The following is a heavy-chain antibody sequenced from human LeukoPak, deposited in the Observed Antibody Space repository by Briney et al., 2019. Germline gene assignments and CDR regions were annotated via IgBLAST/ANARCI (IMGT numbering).Heavy chain of an antibody. Sequence: GKSLRLSCAASGFTFSNYAMHWVRQAPGKGLEWVSLISSDGTYEYYADSVKGRFTNSRDNSKNTLTLQLNSLRAEDTAVYYCARDSTYYYDSGSSGPHYFDNWGQGTLVTVSS. J-gene: IGHJ4*02. CDR3: ARDSTYYYDSGSSGPHYFDN. V-gene: IGHV3-30*01. D-gene: IGHD3-10*01. CDR2: ISSDGTYE. CDR1: GFTFSNYA.